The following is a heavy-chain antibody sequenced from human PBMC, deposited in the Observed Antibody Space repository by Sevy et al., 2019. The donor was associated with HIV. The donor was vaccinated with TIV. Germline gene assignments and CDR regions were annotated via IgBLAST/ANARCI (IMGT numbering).Heavy chain of an antibody. Sequence: ASVKVSCKASGGTFSNYAISWVRQAPGQGLEWMGGFIPMFDTANYAQKFQGKVTLTADGSTTTAYMELSSLRSDDTAVYYCAGTSFDSSGYSPLYYYGMDVWGQGTTVTVSS. J-gene: IGHJ6*02. CDR1: GGTFSNYA. V-gene: IGHV1-69*01. CDR2: FIPMFDTA. D-gene: IGHD3-22*01. CDR3: AGTSFDSSGYSPLYYYGMDV.